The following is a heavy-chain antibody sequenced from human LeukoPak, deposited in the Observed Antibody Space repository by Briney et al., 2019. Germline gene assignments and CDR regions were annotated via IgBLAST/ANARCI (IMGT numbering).Heavy chain of an antibody. CDR3: AKRWEAAADFYFDY. D-gene: IGHD6-13*01. CDR2: ISGSGGST. J-gene: IGHJ4*02. CDR1: GFTFSAYA. Sequence: GGSLRLSCAASGFTFSAYAMSWVRQAPGKGLEWVSTISGSGGSTYYADSVKGRFTISRDNSKNTLYLQMNSLRAEDTAVYYCAKRWEAAADFYFDYWGQGTLVTVSS. V-gene: IGHV3-23*01.